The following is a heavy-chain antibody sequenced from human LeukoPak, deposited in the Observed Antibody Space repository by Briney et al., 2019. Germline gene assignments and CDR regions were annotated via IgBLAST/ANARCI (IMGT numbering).Heavy chain of an antibody. CDR1: GGSISSGDYY. V-gene: IGHV4-30-4*01. CDR2: IYYSGST. J-gene: IGHJ6*02. CDR3: ARERGHTVPYPDV. D-gene: IGHD4-17*01. Sequence: SETLSLTCTVSGGSISSGDYYWSWIRQPPGKGLEWIGYIYYSGSTYYNPSLKSRVTISVDTSKNQFSLKLSSVTAADTAMYYCARERGHTVPYPDVWGQGTTVTVSS.